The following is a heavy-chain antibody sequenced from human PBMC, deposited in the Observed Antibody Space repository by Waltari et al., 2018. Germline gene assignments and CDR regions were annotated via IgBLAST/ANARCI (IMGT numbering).Heavy chain of an antibody. D-gene: IGHD3-10*01. CDR2: GSFDGSTT. CDR1: GFSLSHFG. V-gene: IGHV3-30*02. CDR3: AKDAFGNTYLDH. Sequence: QVQLVESGGGVVQPGMSLRLSCAASGFSLSHFGMHWVRQAPGKGLEWVAFGSFDGSTTYYADSVRGRFTISRDNSKNTLYLDINTLRVDDTAIYYCAKDAFGNTYLDHWGQETLVTVSS. J-gene: IGHJ5*02.